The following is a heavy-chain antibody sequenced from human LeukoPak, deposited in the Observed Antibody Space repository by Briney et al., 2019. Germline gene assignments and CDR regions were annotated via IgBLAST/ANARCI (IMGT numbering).Heavy chain of an antibody. CDR2: IKEDGSEK. CDR3: VGDSRDSGWGY. V-gene: IGHV3-7*01. D-gene: IGHD6-19*01. J-gene: IGHJ4*02. CDR1: GFTFRRYW. Sequence: GSLRLSCVASGFTFRRYWMSWVCQAPGKGLEWVANIKEDGSEKHSVDSVKGRFTISRDNAKNSLYLQINSLRAEDTAVYYCVGDSRDSGWGYWGQGTLVTVSS.